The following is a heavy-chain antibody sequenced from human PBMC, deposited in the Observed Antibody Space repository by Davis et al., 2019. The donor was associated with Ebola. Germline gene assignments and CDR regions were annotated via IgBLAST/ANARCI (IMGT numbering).Heavy chain of an antibody. J-gene: IGHJ4*02. Sequence: ASVKVSCKASGYTFTDYYLHWVRQAPGQGLEWMGWINPRIGGANSVEKFQGRVTFTRDTSISTAYMELSRLRSDDTAVYYCARDLSGLSQIVVVPAAISHWGQGTLVTVSS. V-gene: IGHV1-2*02. CDR3: ARDLSGLSQIVVVPAAISH. D-gene: IGHD2-2*02. CDR2: INPRIGGA. CDR1: GYTFTDYY.